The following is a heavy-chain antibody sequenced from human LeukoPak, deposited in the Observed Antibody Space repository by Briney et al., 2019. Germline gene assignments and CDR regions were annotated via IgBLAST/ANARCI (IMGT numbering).Heavy chain of an antibody. J-gene: IGHJ3*02. CDR1: GFTFSNYA. CDR2: LTGRGDSA. Sequence: PGGSLRLSCGASGFTFSNYAMYWVRQAPGKGLEWVSGLTGRGDSAYYADSVKGRFTISRDNSKNTLYLQMNSLRAEDTAVYYCAKDRSYPDPFDAFDIWGQGTMVTVSS. CDR3: AKDRSYPDPFDAFDI. D-gene: IGHD1-26*01. V-gene: IGHV3-23*01.